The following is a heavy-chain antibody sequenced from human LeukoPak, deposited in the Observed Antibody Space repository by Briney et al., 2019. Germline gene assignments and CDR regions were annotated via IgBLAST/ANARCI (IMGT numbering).Heavy chain of an antibody. CDR3: AREEYYYYMDV. CDR1: GGSISSYY. V-gene: IGHV4-59*12. CDR2: IYYSGST. Sequence: PSETLSLTCTVSGGSISSYYWSWIRQPPGKGLEWIGYIYYSGSTNYNPSLKSRVTISVDTSKNQFSLKVSSVTAADTAVYYCAREEYYYYMDVWGKGTTVTVSS. J-gene: IGHJ6*03.